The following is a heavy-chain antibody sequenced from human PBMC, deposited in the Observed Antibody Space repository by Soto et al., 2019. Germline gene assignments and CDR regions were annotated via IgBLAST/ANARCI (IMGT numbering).Heavy chain of an antibody. V-gene: IGHV3-7*05. CDR3: AREGSGRHSGLNAFDF. Sequence: GGSLRLSCVGSGFSFSNHWMSWVRQAPGKGLEWVANIKEDGSQKYSVDSVKGRFTFSRDNTKNSLYLQMNSLTSEDTAVYFCAREGSGRHSGLNAFDFWGQGTMVTVSS. J-gene: IGHJ3*01. CDR1: GFSFSNHW. D-gene: IGHD1-26*01. CDR2: IKEDGSQK.